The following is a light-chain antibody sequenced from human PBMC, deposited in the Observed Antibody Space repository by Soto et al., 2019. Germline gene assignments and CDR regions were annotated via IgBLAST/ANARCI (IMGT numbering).Light chain of an antibody. Sequence: QSALTQPASVSGSPGQSISISCTGSSSDVGAYNYVAWYQQKPGEAPKLLIYEVDNRPSGISHRFSGSKSGNTASLTISGLQTEDEADYYCSSYTVINTAVFGGGTKLTVL. J-gene: IGLJ3*02. CDR2: EVD. CDR1: SSDVGAYNY. V-gene: IGLV2-14*01. CDR3: SSYTVINTAV.